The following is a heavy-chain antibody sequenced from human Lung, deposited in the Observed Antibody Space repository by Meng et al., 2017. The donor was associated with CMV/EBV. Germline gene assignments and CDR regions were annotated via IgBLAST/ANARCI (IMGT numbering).Heavy chain of an antibody. CDR3: AKFRGGIYYVYYFDY. Sequence: GGSLRLSCAASGFTFSNIAMARVRQAPGKGLEWVSGISNTGGNTYYADSVKGRFTISRDNSKNTLYLQMNSLRAEDTAVYYCAKFRGGIYYVYYFDYWGQGTLVTVSS. CDR2: ISNTGGNT. CDR1: GFTFSNIA. J-gene: IGHJ4*02. D-gene: IGHD1-26*01. V-gene: IGHV3-23*01.